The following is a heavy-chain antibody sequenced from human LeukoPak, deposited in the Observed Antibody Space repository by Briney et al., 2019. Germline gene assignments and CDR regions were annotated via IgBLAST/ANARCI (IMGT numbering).Heavy chain of an antibody. Sequence: PGGSLRLSCAASGIIFRSYAMSWVRQARGKGLEWVSAINGDGSSTYYADSVKGRFTISRDNAKNSLYLQMNSLRAEDTAVYYCARAGLSSGYDYWGQGTLVTVSS. CDR1: GIIFRSYA. CDR3: ARAGLSSGYDY. CDR2: INGDGSST. V-gene: IGHV3-23*01. D-gene: IGHD6-19*01. J-gene: IGHJ4*02.